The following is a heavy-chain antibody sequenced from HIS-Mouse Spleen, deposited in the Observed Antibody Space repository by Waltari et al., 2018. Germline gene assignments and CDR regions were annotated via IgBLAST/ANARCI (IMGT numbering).Heavy chain of an antibody. D-gene: IGHD6-13*01. V-gene: IGHV4-30-4*01. CDR3: ARDLRYSSSWYSMLDYYYYGMDV. CDR1: GGSISSGDYY. J-gene: IGHJ6*02. Sequence: QVQLQESGPGLVKPSQTLSLTCTVSGGSISSGDYYWSWIRQPPGKGLEWIGYIYYSGSTDSNQPLKSRVTISVDTSKNQFSLKLSAVTAADTAVYYCARDLRYSSSWYSMLDYYYYGMDVWGQGTTVTVSS. CDR2: IYYSGST.